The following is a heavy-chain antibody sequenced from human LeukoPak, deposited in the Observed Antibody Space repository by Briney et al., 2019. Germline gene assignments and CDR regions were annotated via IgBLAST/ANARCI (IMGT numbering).Heavy chain of an antibody. CDR3: AKGVAGNGFDY. V-gene: IGHV3-23*01. D-gene: IGHD6-19*01. Sequence: PGRSLRLSCVASGVTFSLSDMSWVRQAPGKGLEWVSAISGSGGSTYYADSVKGRFTISRDNSKNTLYLQMNSLRAEDTAVYYCAKGVAGNGFDYWGPGTLVTVSS. J-gene: IGHJ4*02. CDR1: GVTFSLSD. CDR2: ISGSGGST.